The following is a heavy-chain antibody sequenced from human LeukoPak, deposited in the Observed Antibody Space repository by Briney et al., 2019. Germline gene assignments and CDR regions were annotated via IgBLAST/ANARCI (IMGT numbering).Heavy chain of an antibody. J-gene: IGHJ4*02. CDR1: GGTFSSYN. D-gene: IGHD6-19*01. Sequence: RASVKVSCKASGGTFSSYNFIRVRQAPGQGLEWMGGIIPMQGTPNYAQKFQDRVTISADKSTTTVYMALSSLRYEDTAMYYWARESVAGGFEYWGQGTLVTVSS. CDR3: ARESVAGGFEY. CDR2: IIPMQGTP. V-gene: IGHV1-69*08.